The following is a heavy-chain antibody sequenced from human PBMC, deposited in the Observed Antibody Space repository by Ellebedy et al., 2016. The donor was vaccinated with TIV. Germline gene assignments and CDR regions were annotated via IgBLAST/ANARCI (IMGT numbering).Heavy chain of an antibody. V-gene: IGHV4-61*01. CDR2: IYYSGNT. CDR3: ARDHNPRTGSAFYYFDF. CDR1: GASVFNDNYY. Sequence: MPGGSLRLSCTVSGASVFNDNYYWSWIRQPPGKRLEWIGYIYYSGNTKYNPSLKSRVTMSVDMSKNQFSLKLTSVTAADTAVYYCARDHNPRTGSAFYYFDFWGQGTLVTVSS. D-gene: IGHD2-15*01. J-gene: IGHJ4*02.